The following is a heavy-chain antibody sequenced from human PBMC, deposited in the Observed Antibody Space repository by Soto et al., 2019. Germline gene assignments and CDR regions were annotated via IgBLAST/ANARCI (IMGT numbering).Heavy chain of an antibody. V-gene: IGHV3-23*01. CDR1: GFTFSSYA. D-gene: IGHD5-12*01. J-gene: IGHJ4*02. CDR3: AKDSGPGTQHSGYIAGTLDY. Sequence: GGSLRLSCAASGFTFSSYAMSWVRQAPGKGLEWVSAISGSGGSTHYADSVKGRFTISRDNSKNTLYLQMNSLRAEDTAVYYCAKDSGPGTQHSGYIAGTLDYWGQGTLVTVSS. CDR2: ISGSGGST.